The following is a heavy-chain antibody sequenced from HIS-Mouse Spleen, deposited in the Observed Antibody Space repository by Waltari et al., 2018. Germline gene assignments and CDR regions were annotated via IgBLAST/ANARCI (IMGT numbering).Heavy chain of an antibody. D-gene: IGHD6-6*01. CDR1: GYSISSGYY. V-gene: IGHV4-38-2*02. Sequence: QVQLQESGPGLVKPSETLSLTCTVSGYSISSGYYCGWLRQPPGKGLEWVGSIYHSGSTYYNPSLKSRVTISVDTSKNQFSLKLSSVTAADTAVYYCARDPGYSSSSNAFDIWGQGTMVTVSS. CDR3: ARDPGYSSSSNAFDI. CDR2: IYHSGST. J-gene: IGHJ3*02.